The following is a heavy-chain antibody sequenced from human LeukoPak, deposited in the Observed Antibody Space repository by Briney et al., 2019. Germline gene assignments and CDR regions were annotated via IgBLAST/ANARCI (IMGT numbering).Heavy chain of an antibody. V-gene: IGHV3-48*03. CDR2: ISSSGRTI. Sequence: PGGSLRLSCAASGFTFSSYEMNWVRQAPGKGLEWVSYISSSGRTIYYADSVKGRFTISRDNAKNSQYLQMNSLRAEDTAVYYCARAGGYRDYWGQGTLVTVSS. CDR3: ARAGGYRDY. CDR1: GFTFSSYE. J-gene: IGHJ4*02. D-gene: IGHD5-18*01.